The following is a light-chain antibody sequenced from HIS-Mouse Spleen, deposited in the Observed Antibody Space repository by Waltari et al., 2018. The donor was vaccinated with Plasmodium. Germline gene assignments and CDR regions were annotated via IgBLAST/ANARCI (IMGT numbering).Light chain of an antibody. Sequence: DIQMTQSPSSLSASVGDRVTITCQASQDISNYLNWYQQKPGKAPKLLIYDASNLETGVPSRFSGSGSGTDFTFTISSLQPEDIAYYCQQYDNLPYTFGQGTKLEIK. CDR2: DAS. V-gene: IGKV1-33*01. CDR1: QDISNY. J-gene: IGKJ2*01. CDR3: QQYDNLPYT.